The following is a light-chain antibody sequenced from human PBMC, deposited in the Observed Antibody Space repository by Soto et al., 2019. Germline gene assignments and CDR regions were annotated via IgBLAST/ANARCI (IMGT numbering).Light chain of an antibody. CDR1: QSISTY. CDR2: AAS. J-gene: IGKJ1*01. V-gene: IGKV1-39*01. CDR3: QQSDSTPLT. Sequence: DIQMTQSPSSLSASVGDRVTITCRASQSISTYLNWYQQKPGKAPKLLIYAASSVQGGVPSTFSGSSSGTDFTLTITSLQPEDFSSYYCQQSDSTPLTIGKGTKVETK.